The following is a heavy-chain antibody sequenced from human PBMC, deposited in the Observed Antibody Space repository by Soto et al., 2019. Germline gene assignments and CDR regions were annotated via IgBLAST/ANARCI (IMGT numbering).Heavy chain of an antibody. CDR3: ARDADYGGSRGGMDV. V-gene: IGHV4-31*03. CDR1: GGSVNNANYF. D-gene: IGHD4-17*01. CDR2: IYYSGST. Sequence: QVRLEESGPGLVKPSETLSLICSVSGGSVNNANYFWNWIRHHPENGLEWIGYIYYSGSTRYNPSCKNRATLSMATSKNHFSLRLSSVTVADTGVYFGARDADYGGSRGGMDVWGRGTTVTV. J-gene: IGHJ6*02.